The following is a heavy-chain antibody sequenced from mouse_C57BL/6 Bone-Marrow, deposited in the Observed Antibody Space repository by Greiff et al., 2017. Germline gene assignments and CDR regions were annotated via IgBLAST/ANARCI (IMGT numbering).Heavy chain of an antibody. CDR2: IHPNIGST. CDR3: ARGITTVVEGDY. Sequence: VQLQQPGAELVKPGASVKLSCKASGYTFTSYWMHWVKQRPGQGLEWIGMIHPNIGSTNYNEKFKSKATLTVDKSSSTAYMQLSSLTSEDAAVYYCARGITTVVEGDYWGQGTTLTVSS. D-gene: IGHD1-1*01. J-gene: IGHJ2*01. V-gene: IGHV1-64*01. CDR1: GYTFTSYW.